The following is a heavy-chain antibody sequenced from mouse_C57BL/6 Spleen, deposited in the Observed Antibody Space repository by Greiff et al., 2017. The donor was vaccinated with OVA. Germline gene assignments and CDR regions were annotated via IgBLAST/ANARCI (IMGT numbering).Heavy chain of an antibody. CDR3: TRGYYYAMDY. J-gene: IGHJ4*01. CDR1: GYTFTDYE. CDR2: IDPETGGT. Sequence: QVQLQQSGAELVRPGASVTLSCKASGYTFTDYEMHWVKQTPVHGLEWIGAIDPETGGTAYNQKFKGKAILTADKSSSTAYMELRSLTSEDSAVYYCTRGYYYAMDYWGQGTSVTFSS. V-gene: IGHV1-15*01.